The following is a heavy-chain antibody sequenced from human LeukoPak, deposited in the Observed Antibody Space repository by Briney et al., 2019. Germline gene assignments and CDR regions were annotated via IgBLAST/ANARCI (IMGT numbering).Heavy chain of an antibody. CDR3: ARVSNSVGY. J-gene: IGHJ4*02. CDR1: GFTFSIFS. V-gene: IGHV3-21*01. Sequence: GGSLRLSCAASGFTFSIFSMNWVRQAPGRGLEWGSSISSSSSYIYYTDSVKGRFTISRDNAKNSLYLQMNSLRAEETAVYYCARVSNSVGYWGQGTLVTVSS. D-gene: IGHD4-4*01. CDR2: ISSSSSYI.